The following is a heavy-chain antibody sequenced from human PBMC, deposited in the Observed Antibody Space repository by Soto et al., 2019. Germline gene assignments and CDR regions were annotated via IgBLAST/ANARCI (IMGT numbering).Heavy chain of an antibody. Sequence: QMQLVQSGAEVKPPGASVKVSCTASGYSFTSYQIHWVRQAPGQGLEWMGIINPSGGRITYAQTFQGRVLMTRDTATSTLYRELRRLRSEDTAVSYCARDGPPTTTGVGPGYTMDVWGQGTTVTVS. CDR3: ARDGPPTTTGVGPGYTMDV. CDR1: GYSFTSYQ. D-gene: IGHD3-16*02. J-gene: IGHJ6*02. CDR2: INPSGGRI. V-gene: IGHV1-46*01.